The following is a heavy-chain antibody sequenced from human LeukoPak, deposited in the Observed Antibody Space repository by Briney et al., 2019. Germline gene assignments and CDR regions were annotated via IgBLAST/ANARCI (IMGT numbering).Heavy chain of an antibody. V-gene: IGHV3-7*01. CDR2: IKQDGSEK. J-gene: IGHJ4*02. D-gene: IGHD3-22*01. CDR1: GFTFSSYW. CDR3: ARDHPYYYDSSGYYY. Sequence: GGSLRLSCAASGFTFSSYWMSWVRQAPGKGLEWVANIKQDGSEKYYVDSVKGRFTISRENAKNSLYLQMNSLRAEDTAVYYCARDHPYYYDSSGYYYWGQGTLVTVSS.